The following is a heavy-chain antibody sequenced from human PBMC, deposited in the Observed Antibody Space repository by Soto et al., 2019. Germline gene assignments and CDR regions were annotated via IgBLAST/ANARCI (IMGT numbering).Heavy chain of an antibody. CDR3: ARCRGVITGSSNLLGEWFYP. Sequence: QVQLQESGPGLLRPSETLSLTCTVSGVSIDNFFWSWIRQTPGKGLEWIGYVSQGGTTAYMSEGDPTSYHPLREMPATLSLGLPKKQFARKWTSVPAADTAVYSCARCRGVITGSSNLLGEWFYPWGQGTLVTVSS. CDR1: GVSIDNFF. V-gene: IGHV4-59*03. J-gene: IGHJ5*02. D-gene: IGHD3-10*01. CDR2: VSQGGTT.